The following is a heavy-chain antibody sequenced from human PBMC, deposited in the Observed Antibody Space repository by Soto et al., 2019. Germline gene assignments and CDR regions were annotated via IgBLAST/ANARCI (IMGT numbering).Heavy chain of an antibody. CDR3: AADYYDTSGYYFAY. CDR1: GGTFISYA. Sequence: SVKVSCKASGGTFISYAITWVRQAPGQGLEWMGGIIPIFGTANYAQKFQGRVSITADESTSTAYMELSSLRSEDTAVYYCAADYYDTSGYYFAYWGQGTLVTVSS. D-gene: IGHD3-22*01. J-gene: IGHJ4*02. CDR2: IIPIFGTA. V-gene: IGHV1-69*13.